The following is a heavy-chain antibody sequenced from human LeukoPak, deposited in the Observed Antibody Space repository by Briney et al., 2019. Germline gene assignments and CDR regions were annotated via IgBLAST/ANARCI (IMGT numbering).Heavy chain of an antibody. V-gene: IGHV3-33*01. J-gene: IGHJ4*02. CDR3: ARVKAVGAVSPFDY. Sequence: GGSLRLPCAASGFTFSSYGMHWVRQAPGKGLEWVAVIWYDGSNKYYADSVKGRFTISRDNSKNTLYLQMNSLRAEDTAVYYCARVKAVGAVSPFDYWGQGTLVTVSS. CDR2: IWYDGSNK. D-gene: IGHD1-26*01. CDR1: GFTFSSYG.